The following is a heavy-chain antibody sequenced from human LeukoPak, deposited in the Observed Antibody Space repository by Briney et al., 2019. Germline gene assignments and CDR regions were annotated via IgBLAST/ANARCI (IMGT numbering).Heavy chain of an antibody. CDR3: ARDSGGLYDSSGYYYGGKLDY. CDR2: IRYDGSDK. CDR1: GFTFSSYV. Sequence: PGGSLRLSCAASGFTFSSYVMHWVRQDPGKGLEWVAFIRYDGSDKYYADSVKGRFTISRDSSKNTLYLQMNSLRAEDTAVYYCARDSGGLYDSSGYYYGGKLDYWGQGTLVTVSS. D-gene: IGHD3-22*01. V-gene: IGHV3-30*02. J-gene: IGHJ4*02.